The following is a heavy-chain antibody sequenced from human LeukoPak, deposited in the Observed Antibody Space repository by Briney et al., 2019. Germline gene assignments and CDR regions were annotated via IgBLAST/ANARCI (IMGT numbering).Heavy chain of an antibody. CDR3: ARHGPKWELDY. V-gene: IGHV3-11*01. J-gene: IGHJ4*02. D-gene: IGHD1-26*01. CDR2: INTSGRTI. CDR1: GFTFSDCY. Sequence: GGSLRLSCAASGFTFSDCYMSWIRQAPGKGLEWVSYINTSGRTIYFADSVKGRFTISRDNAKNSLYLQMNSLRAEDTAVYYCARHGPKWELDYWGQGTLVTVSS.